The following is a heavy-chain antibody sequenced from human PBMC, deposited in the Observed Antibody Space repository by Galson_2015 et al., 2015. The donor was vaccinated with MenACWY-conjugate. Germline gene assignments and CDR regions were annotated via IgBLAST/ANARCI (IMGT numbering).Heavy chain of an antibody. CDR3: AKGYFGGYFDD. CDR1: GFIFNTYW. V-gene: IGHV3-74*01. D-gene: IGHD1-1*01. Sequence: SLRLSCAASGFIFNTYWMHWVRQAPGKGLVWVSRINPGGSSTTYADSVKDRFTISRDNAKNTLYLQMNSLRADDTAVYYCAKGYFGGYFDDWGRGTLVTVSS. J-gene: IGHJ4*02. CDR2: INPGGSST.